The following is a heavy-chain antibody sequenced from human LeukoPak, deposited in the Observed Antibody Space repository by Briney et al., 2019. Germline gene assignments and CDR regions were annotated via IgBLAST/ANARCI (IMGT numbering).Heavy chain of an antibody. CDR3: ARLDLGLLWFGEHGWFDP. V-gene: IGHV4-39*01. J-gene: IGHJ5*02. CDR2: IYYSGST. CDR1: GGSISSSSYY. D-gene: IGHD3-10*01. Sequence: PSETLSLTCTVSGGSISSSSYYWGWIRQPPGKGLEWIGSIYYSGSTYYNPSLKSRVTISVDTSKNQFSLKLSSVTAADTAVYYCARLDLGLLWFGEHGWFDPWGQGTLVTVSS.